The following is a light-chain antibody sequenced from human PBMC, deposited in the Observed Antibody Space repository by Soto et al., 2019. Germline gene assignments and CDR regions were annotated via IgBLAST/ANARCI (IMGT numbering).Light chain of an antibody. V-gene: IGKV3-20*01. CDR1: QSVSRNF. J-gene: IGKJ2*02. CDR3: QQYGSAPGT. Sequence: EIVLTQSPGTLSLSPGERATLSCRASQSVSRNFLAWYQQKPGQAPKLLISGASSRATGIPDRFSGSGSGTDFTLTISRLEPEDFAIYSCQQYGSAPGTFGQGTKLEIK. CDR2: GAS.